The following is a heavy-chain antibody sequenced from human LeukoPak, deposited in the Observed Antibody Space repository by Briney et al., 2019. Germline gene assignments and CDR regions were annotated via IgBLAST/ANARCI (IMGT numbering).Heavy chain of an antibody. CDR3: AREKFHDSSGYYYVDY. V-gene: IGHV6-1*01. CDR1: GDSVSSNSAA. D-gene: IGHD3-22*01. CDR2: TYYRSKWYN. J-gene: IGHJ4*02. Sequence: SQTLSLTCAISGDSVSSNSAAWNWIRQSPSRGLEWLGRTYYRSKWYNDYAVSVKSRITINPDTSKNQFSLQLNSVTPEDSAVYYCAREKFHDSSGYYYVDYWGRGTLVTVSS.